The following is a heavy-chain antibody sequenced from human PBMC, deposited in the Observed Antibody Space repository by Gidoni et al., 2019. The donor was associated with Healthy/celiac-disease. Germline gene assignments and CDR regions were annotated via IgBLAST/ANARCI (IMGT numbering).Heavy chain of an antibody. V-gene: IGHV1-2*06. J-gene: IGHJ6*02. Sequence: QVPLVQSGAEVKKPGASVKVSCKASGYTFTGSYMHWVRQAPGQGIEWMGRINPNSGGTNYAQKFQGRVTMTRDTSISTAYMELSRLRSDDTAVYYCASYCSGGSCYPNYYYGMDVWGQGTTVTVSS. CDR3: ASYCSGGSCYPNYYYGMDV. CDR1: GYTFTGSY. CDR2: INPNSGGT. D-gene: IGHD2-15*01.